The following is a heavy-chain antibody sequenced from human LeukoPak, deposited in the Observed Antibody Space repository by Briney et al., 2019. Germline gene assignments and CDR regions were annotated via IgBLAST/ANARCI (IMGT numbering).Heavy chain of an antibody. D-gene: IGHD2-2*01. CDR1: GGTFSSYA. Sequence: ASVKVSCKASGGTFSSYAISWVRQAPGQGLEWMGGIIPIFGTANYAQEFQGRVTITTDESTSTAYMELSSLRSEDTAVYYCAREGTYCSSTSCYYYYYMDVWGKGTTVTVPS. CDR3: AREGTYCSSTSCYYYYYMDV. CDR2: IIPIFGTA. V-gene: IGHV1-69*05. J-gene: IGHJ6*03.